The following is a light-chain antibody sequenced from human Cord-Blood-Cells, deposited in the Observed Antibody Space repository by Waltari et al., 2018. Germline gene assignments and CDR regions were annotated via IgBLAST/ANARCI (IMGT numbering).Light chain of an antibody. CDR1: QSVSSY. V-gene: IGKV3-11*01. Sequence: EIVLTQSPATLPLSPGERATLSCRASQSVSSYFAWYQQKPGQAPRLLIYDASNRATGIPARFSGSGSGTDFTLTISSLEPEDFAVYDCQQRSNWLTFGGGTKVEIK. CDR2: DAS. J-gene: IGKJ4*01. CDR3: QQRSNWLT.